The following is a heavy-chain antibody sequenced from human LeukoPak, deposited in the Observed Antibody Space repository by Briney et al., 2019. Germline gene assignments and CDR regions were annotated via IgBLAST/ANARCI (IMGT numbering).Heavy chain of an antibody. D-gene: IGHD1-14*01. CDR3: ARHEPPGARRHLDY. CDR2: IYNTGTT. J-gene: IGHJ4*02. CDR1: GGSISSSY. V-gene: IGHV4-59*08. Sequence: SGTLSLTCNVSGGSISSSYWSWIRQPPGKGLEWVGYIYNTGTTNYNPSLNSRVTISVDTSKNQLSLRLGSVTAADTAVYYCARHEPPGARRHLDYWGQGTLVTVSS.